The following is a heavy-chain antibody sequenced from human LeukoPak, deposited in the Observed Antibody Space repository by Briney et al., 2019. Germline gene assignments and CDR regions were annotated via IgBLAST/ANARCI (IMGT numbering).Heavy chain of an antibody. CDR2: ISSNGGIT. CDR3: AKNVVPAAPSSFDY. D-gene: IGHD2-2*01. J-gene: IGHJ4*02. V-gene: IGHV3-64*04. Sequence: PGGSLRLSCSASGFTFSSYVMHWVRQAPGKGLEYVSAISSNGGITYYADSVKGRFTISRDNSKNTLYLQMNSLRAEDTAVYYCAKNVVPAAPSSFDYWGQGTLVTVSS. CDR1: GFTFSSYV.